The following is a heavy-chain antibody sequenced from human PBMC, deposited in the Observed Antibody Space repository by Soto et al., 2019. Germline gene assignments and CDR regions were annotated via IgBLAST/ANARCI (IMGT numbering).Heavy chain of an antibody. V-gene: IGHV1-18*01. D-gene: IGHD6-13*01. CDR2: ISAYNGDT. CDR3: AREAAVMAAAGPDY. Sequence: ASVKVSCKASGYTFTRYGISWVRQAPGQGLEWMGWISAYNGDTETNYAQKFQGRVTMTTDTSTSAAYMELRNLRSDDTAVYYCAREAAVMAAAGPDYWGQGTLVTVSS. J-gene: IGHJ4*02. CDR1: GYTFTRYG.